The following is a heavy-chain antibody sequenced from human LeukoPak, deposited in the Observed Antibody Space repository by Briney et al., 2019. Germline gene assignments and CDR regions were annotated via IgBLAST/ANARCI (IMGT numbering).Heavy chain of an antibody. D-gene: IGHD2-2*01. Sequence: SETLSLTCTVSGGSISSSSYYWGWIRQPPGKGLEWIGSIYYSGSTYYNPSLKSRVTISVDTSKNQFSLKLSSVTAADTAVYYCARVLGYCSSSSCYNWIDPWGQGTLVTVSS. J-gene: IGHJ5*02. CDR2: IYYSGST. CDR3: ARVLGYCSSSSCYNWIDP. CDR1: GGSISSSSYY. V-gene: IGHV4-39*01.